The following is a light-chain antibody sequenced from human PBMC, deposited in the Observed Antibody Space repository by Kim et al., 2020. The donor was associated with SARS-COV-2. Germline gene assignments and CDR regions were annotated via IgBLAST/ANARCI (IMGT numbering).Light chain of an antibody. CDR1: QGIRNG. V-gene: IGKV1-17*01. J-gene: IGKJ4*01. CDR2: AAS. Sequence: GSVGDRVTMTCRESQGIRNGLSWYQQKPGRDTKCLIFAASSLQSGVPPRFSGSGSGTEFTLTISSLQPEDFATYFCRQHNDVPLTFGGGTKVDIK. CDR3: RQHNDVPLT.